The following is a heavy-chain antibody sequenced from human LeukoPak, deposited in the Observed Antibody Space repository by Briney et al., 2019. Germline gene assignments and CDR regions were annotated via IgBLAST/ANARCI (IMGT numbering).Heavy chain of an antibody. CDR1: GFTFSSYS. CDR2: ISSSSTTI. CDR3: ARLTMVRGIQWNSVY. Sequence: GSLRLSCAASGFTFSSYSMNWVRQAPGKGLEWVSYISSSSTTIYYADSVKGRFTISRDNAKNSLYLQMNSLRAEDTAVYYCARLTMVRGIQWNSVYWGQGTLVTVSS. V-gene: IGHV3-48*01. D-gene: IGHD3-10*01. J-gene: IGHJ4*02.